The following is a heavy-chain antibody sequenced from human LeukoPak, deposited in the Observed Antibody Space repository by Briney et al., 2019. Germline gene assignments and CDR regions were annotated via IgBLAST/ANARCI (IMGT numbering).Heavy chain of an antibody. Sequence: SETLSLTCTVSGGSMSSYYWSWIRQPAGKGLEWIGRIYTSGSTNYNPSLKSRVTISVDTSKNQFSLKLSSVTAADTAVYYCARVFGYCSGGSCDNYFDYWGQGALVTVSS. CDR3: ARVFGYCSGGSCDNYFDY. D-gene: IGHD2-15*01. CDR2: IYTSGST. V-gene: IGHV4-4*07. J-gene: IGHJ4*02. CDR1: GGSMSSYY.